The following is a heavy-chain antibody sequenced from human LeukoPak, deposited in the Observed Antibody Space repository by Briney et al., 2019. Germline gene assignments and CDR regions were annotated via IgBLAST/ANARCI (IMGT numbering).Heavy chain of an antibody. V-gene: IGHV1-2*06. D-gene: IGHD3-22*01. CDR2: INPNSGGT. J-gene: IGHJ4*02. Sequence: ASVKVSCKASGYTFTGYYMHWVRQAPGQGLEWMGRINPNSGGTNYAQKFQGRATMTRDTSISTAYMELSRLRSDDTAVYYCARAYYYDSSGYYPYYFDYWGQGTLVTVSS. CDR3: ARAYYYDSSGYYPYYFDY. CDR1: GYTFTGYY.